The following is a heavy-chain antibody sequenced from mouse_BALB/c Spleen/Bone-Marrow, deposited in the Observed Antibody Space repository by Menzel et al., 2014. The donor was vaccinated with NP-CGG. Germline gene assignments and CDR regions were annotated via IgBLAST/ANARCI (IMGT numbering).Heavy chain of an antibody. J-gene: IGHJ4*01. V-gene: IGHV1S29*02. CDR1: GNTLTDYN. D-gene: IGHD2-12*01. Sequence: EVQLQQSGLELVKPGASVKISCKASGNTLTDYNMHWVEQSHGKSLVWIGYIYPYNGGTGYNQKFKSKATLTVDNSSSTAYMELRSLTSEDTAVYYSAITSLYAMDYWGHRASVTVSS. CDR2: IYPYNGGT. CDR3: AITSLYAMDY.